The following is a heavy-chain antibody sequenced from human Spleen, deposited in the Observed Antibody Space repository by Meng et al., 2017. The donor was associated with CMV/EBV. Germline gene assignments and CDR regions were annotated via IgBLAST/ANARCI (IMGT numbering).Heavy chain of an antibody. J-gene: IGHJ3*02. V-gene: IGHV4-39*07. CDR2: INYSGST. CDR1: GGSISNSNYF. Sequence: SETLSLTCTVSGGSISNSNYFWGCIRQPPGKGLEWIGSINYSGSTYYNPSLKSQVTISVDTSKNQFSLKLSSVTAADTAVYYCARDARHDFWTHAFDIWGQGTMVTVSS. CDR3: ARDARHDFWTHAFDI. D-gene: IGHD3-3*01.